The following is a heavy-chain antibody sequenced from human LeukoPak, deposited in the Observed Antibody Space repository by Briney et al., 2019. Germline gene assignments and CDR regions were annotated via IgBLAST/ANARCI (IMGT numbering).Heavy chain of an antibody. J-gene: IGHJ4*02. CDR3: ARTGNLNYYDSSGYYYYFDY. CDR1: GGTFSSYA. Sequence: GASVKVSCKASGGTFSSYAISWVRQAPGQGLEWMGGIIPIFGTANYAQKFQGRVTITADESTSTAYMELSSLRSEDTAVYYCARTGNLNYYDSSGYYYYFDYWGQGTLVTVSS. CDR2: IIPIFGTA. D-gene: IGHD3-22*01. V-gene: IGHV1-69*13.